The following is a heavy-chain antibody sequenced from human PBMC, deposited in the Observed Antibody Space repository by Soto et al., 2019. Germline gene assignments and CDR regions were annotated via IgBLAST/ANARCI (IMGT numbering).Heavy chain of an antibody. D-gene: IGHD2-2*01. J-gene: IGHJ6*02. CDR3: ARAGHIVVVPAAPTYYYYGMDV. CDR1: GGTFSSYA. CDR2: IIPIFGTA. V-gene: IGHV1-69*13. Sequence: PSVKVSCKASGGTFSSYAISWVRQAPGQGLEWMGGIIPIFGTANYAQKFQGRVTITADESTSTAYMELSSLRSEDTAVYYCARAGHIVVVPAAPTYYYYGMDVWGQGTTVTVSS.